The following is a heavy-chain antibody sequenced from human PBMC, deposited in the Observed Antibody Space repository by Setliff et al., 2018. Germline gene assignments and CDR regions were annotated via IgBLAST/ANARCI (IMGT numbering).Heavy chain of an antibody. V-gene: IGHV4-4*07. Sequence: SETLSLTCTISGVSISSYFWSWLRQPAGKGLEWIGRVQVGGTSTYNPSLKSRVTTSVDTSKNQFSLRLTSVTAADTAVYYCVREGRNYYNGIDVWGQGTTVTVSS. CDR3: VREGRNYYNGIDV. D-gene: IGHD3-10*01. CDR1: GVSISSYF. J-gene: IGHJ6*02. CDR2: VQVGGTS.